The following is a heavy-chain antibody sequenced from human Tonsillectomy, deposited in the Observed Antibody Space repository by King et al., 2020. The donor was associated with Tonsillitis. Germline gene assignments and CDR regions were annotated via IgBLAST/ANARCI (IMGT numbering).Heavy chain of an antibody. V-gene: IGHV4-59*01. CDR2: IYYIGST. CDR1: GGSISGYY. D-gene: IGHD6-19*01. CDR3: ARAESKESVAGGAFDI. J-gene: IGHJ3*02. Sequence: VQLQESGPGLVKPSETLSLTCSVSGGSISGYYWSWIRQPPGKGLEWIGYIYYIGSTNSNPFLKSRVTVSVDTSKNQFSLKLSSVTAEDTAVYYCARAESKESVAGGAFDIWGQGTMVTVSS.